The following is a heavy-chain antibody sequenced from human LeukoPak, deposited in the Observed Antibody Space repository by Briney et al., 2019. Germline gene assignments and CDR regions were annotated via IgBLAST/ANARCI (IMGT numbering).Heavy chain of an antibody. CDR1: GYSFTSYG. CDR3: ARAPSGFTYGPGDH. CDR2: ISTYDGDA. V-gene: IGHV1-18*01. D-gene: IGHD5-18*01. Sequence: ASVKVSCKASGYSFTSYGITWVRQAPGQGLEWMGWISTYDGDANYAQQLQGRVTMTTDTSTITAYMELRCLRSDDTAVYYCARAPSGFTYGPGDHWGQGTLVTVSS. J-gene: IGHJ4*02.